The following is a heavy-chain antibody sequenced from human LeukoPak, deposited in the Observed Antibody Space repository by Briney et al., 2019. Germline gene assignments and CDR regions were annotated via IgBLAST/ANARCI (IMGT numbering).Heavy chain of an antibody. Sequence: QPGRSLRLSCAASGLTFSSYGMHWVRQAPGKGLEWVAVIWYDGSNKYYVDSVEGRFTISRDNSKNKLYLQMNCLSAEDTAMYYCARAFSGIAARGLNYWGQGTLVTVSS. CDR2: IWYDGSNK. J-gene: IGHJ4*02. CDR1: GLTFSSYG. CDR3: ARAFSGIAARGLNY. D-gene: IGHD6-6*01. V-gene: IGHV3-33*01.